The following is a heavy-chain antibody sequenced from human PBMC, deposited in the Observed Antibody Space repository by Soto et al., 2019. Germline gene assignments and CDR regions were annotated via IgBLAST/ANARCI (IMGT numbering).Heavy chain of an antibody. D-gene: IGHD2-2*01. V-gene: IGHV1-18*04. CDR3: ARDLADIVVVPAAPYGMDV. Sequence: GASVKVSCKASGYTFTSYGISWVRQAPGQGLEWMGWISAYNGNTNYAQKLQGRVTMTTDTSTSTAYMELRSLRSEDTAVYYCARDLADIVVVPAAPYGMDVWGQGTTVTVSS. CDR2: ISAYNGNT. J-gene: IGHJ6*02. CDR1: GYTFTSYG.